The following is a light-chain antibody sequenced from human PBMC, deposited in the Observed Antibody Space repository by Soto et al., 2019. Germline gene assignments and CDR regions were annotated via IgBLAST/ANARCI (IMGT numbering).Light chain of an antibody. CDR2: EVG. CDR1: SSDVGNYNL. Sequence: QSALTQPASVSGSPGQSITISCTGTSSDVGNYNLVSWYQQYPGKAPRLIIYEVGERPSGVSNRFSGSKSGNTASLTISDLQPEDEADYYCCSYAGRSTFVFGGGTKVTVL. CDR3: CSYAGRSTFV. J-gene: IGLJ3*02. V-gene: IGLV2-23*02.